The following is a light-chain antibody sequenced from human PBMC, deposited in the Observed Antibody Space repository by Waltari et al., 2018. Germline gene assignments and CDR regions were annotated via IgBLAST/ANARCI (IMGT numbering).Light chain of an antibody. J-gene: IGLJ2*01. Sequence: QSALTQPPSASGSPGQSVTISCSGTNSDIGTYNYVSWFQQHPGRAPKLLIYEVNKRPPRVPVRSSGLKADNGASLPVSGLQAGDEAVYHCSSYAGSNTLVFGGGTRLTVL. CDR2: EVN. CDR1: NSDIGTYNY. V-gene: IGLV2-8*01. CDR3: SSYAGSNTLV.